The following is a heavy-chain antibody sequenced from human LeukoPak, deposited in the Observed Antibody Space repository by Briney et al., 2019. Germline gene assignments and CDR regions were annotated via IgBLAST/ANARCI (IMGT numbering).Heavy chain of an antibody. CDR2: IYHSGRT. CDR3: AREGDSSSVGWFDP. J-gene: IGHJ5*02. Sequence: SETLSLTCTVSGGSISGYYWGWIRQPPGKGLEWIGSIYHSGRTYYNPSLKSRVTISVDTSKNQFSLKLSSVTAADTVVYYCAREGDSSSVGWFDPWGQGTLVTVSS. CDR1: GGSISGYY. V-gene: IGHV4-38-2*02. D-gene: IGHD6-13*01.